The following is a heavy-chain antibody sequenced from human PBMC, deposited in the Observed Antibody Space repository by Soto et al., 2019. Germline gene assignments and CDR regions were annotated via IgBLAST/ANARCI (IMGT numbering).Heavy chain of an antibody. D-gene: IGHD2-15*01. CDR3: ASHFVTRGYGAFDT. CDR2: IFHKGDT. CDR1: GESISSKHW. V-gene: IGHV4-4*02. J-gene: IGHJ3*01. Sequence: QVLLQASGPGLVTASGTLSLTCALSGESISSKHWWSCFRQTPGTRLEWIGEIFHKGDTNYNTFLRSLVTISIDKSRNQVSLALTSVTAAYTAVYYCASHFVTRGYGAFDTWGQGTGVTVSS.